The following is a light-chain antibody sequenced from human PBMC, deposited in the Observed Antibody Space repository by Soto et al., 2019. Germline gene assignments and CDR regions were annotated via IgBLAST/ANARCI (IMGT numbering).Light chain of an antibody. CDR2: GAS. V-gene: IGKV3-15*01. CDR3: QQYLHWPIT. Sequence: EIVMTQSPATLSVSPGERATLSCRASQSVSSNLAWYQQKPGQAPRLLIYGASTRATGIPARFSGSRSGPEFTLTINSLQSDDFAVYYCQQYLHWPITFGQGTRLEIK. CDR1: QSVSSN. J-gene: IGKJ5*01.